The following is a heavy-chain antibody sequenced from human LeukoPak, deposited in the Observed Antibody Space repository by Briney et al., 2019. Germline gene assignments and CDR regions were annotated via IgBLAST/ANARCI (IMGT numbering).Heavy chain of an antibody. J-gene: IGHJ4*02. D-gene: IGHD3-22*01. CDR1: GGSISSYY. Sequence: SETLSLTCTGSGGSISSYYWSWIRQPPGKGLEWIGYIYYSGSTNYNPSLKSRVTISVDTSKNQFSLKLSSVTAADTAVYYCARSENLYGYYYDSSGYYDYWGQGTLVTVSS. CDR2: IYYSGST. V-gene: IGHV4-59*01. CDR3: ARSENLYGYYYDSSGYYDY.